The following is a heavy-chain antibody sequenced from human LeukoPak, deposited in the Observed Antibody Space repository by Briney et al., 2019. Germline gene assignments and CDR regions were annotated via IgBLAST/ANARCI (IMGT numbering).Heavy chain of an antibody. V-gene: IGHV4-59*11. J-gene: IGHJ4*02. D-gene: IGHD6-19*01. CDR1: SDSGVSMSSHS. CDR2: LYYTGST. Sequence: SETLSLTCTVSSDSGVSMSSHSWGWFRQPPGKGLEWIGYLYYTGSTDYNPSLKSRVTITGDTSKKQFSLKLKSVTAADTAVYYCARGSGWYDYWGQGTLVTVSS. CDR3: ARGSGWYDY.